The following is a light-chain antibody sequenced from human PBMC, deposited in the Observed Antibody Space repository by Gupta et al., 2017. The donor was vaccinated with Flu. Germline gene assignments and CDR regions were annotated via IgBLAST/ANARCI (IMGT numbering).Light chain of an antibody. CDR1: QSIGSS. CDR3: QQNYETPYS. J-gene: IGKJ2*03. Sequence: DIQMTQSPPDLSASVGDRVTITCRASQSIGSSLNWYQQKPGKSPRLVIYDISTLHDGAPSMLSGGGSGTDFTLTITIVQPEDVAAYYCQQNYETPYSFGQGTKLEIK. V-gene: IGKV1-39*01. CDR2: DIS.